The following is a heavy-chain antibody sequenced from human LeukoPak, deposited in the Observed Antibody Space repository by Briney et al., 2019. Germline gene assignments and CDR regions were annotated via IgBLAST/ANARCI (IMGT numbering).Heavy chain of an antibody. J-gene: IGHJ6*02. Sequence: ASVKVSCKASGGTFSSYAISWVRQAPGQGLEWMGGIIPIFGAANYAQKFQGRVTITADESTSTAYMELSSLRSEDTAVYYCARGPRYYYYGMNVWGQGTTVTVSS. CDR1: GGTFSSYA. CDR3: ARGPRYYYYGMNV. V-gene: IGHV1-69*13. CDR2: IIPIFGAA.